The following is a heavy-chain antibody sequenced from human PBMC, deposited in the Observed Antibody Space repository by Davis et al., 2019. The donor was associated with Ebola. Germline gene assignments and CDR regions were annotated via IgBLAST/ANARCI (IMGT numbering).Heavy chain of an antibody. V-gene: IGHV1-3*01. D-gene: IGHD3-3*01. CDR1: GGTFSSYG. J-gene: IGHJ4*02. Sequence: ASVKVSCKASGGTFSSYGISWVRQAPGQRLEWMGWINAGNGNTKYSQKFQGRVTITRDTSASTAYMELSSLRSEDTAVYYCARAGVDVLSGYSPYYFDYWGQGTLVTVSS. CDR3: ARAGVDVLSGYSPYYFDY. CDR2: INAGNGNT.